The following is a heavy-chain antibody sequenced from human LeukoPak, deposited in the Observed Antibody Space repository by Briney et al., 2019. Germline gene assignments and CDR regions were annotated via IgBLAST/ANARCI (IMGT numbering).Heavy chain of an antibody. CDR3: ARDFANYYMDV. V-gene: IGHV3-21*01. CDR1: GFTFSSYS. D-gene: IGHD3-3*01. J-gene: IGHJ6*03. Sequence: PGGSLRLSCAASGFTFSSYSMNWVRQAPGKGLEGVSSISSSSSYIYYADSVKGRVTISRDNAKNSLYLQMNSLRAEDTAVYYCARDFANYYMDVWGKGTTVTVSS. CDR2: ISSSSSYI.